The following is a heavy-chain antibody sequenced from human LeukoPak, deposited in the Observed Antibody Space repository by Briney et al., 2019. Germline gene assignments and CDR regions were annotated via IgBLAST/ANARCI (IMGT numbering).Heavy chain of an antibody. J-gene: IGHJ2*01. CDR3: ARRKNYYDSSGYRSYWYFDL. Sequence: SETLSLTCAVYGGSFSGYYWSWIRQPPGKGLEWIREINHSGSTNYNPSLKSRVTISVDTSKNQFSLKLSSVTAADTAVYYCARRKNYYDSSGYRSYWYFDLWGRGTLVTVSS. V-gene: IGHV4-34*01. CDR1: GGSFSGYY. CDR2: INHSGST. D-gene: IGHD3-22*01.